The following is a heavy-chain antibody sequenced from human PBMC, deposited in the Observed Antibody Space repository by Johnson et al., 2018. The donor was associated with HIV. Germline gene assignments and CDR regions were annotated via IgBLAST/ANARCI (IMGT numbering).Heavy chain of an antibody. D-gene: IGHD2-15*01. J-gene: IGHJ3*02. CDR3: AREPEGWAFDI. CDR1: GFTFSDYY. Sequence: QVQLVEFEGGLVKPGGSLRLSCAASGFTFSDYYMSWIRQAAGKGLEWISYISSSGSTIYYADSVKGRFTISRDNSKNTLSLHMNSLKTEDTAVYYCAREPEGWAFDIWGQGTMVTVSS. CDR2: ISSSGSTI. V-gene: IGHV3-11*01.